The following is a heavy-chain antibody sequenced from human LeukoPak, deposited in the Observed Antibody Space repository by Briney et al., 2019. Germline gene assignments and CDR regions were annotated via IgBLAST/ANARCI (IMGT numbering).Heavy chain of an antibody. J-gene: IGHJ4*02. CDR3: ARLRGMHYYDSSSSRGYFDY. D-gene: IGHD3-22*01. CDR1: GGSFSGYY. Sequence: SETLSLTCAVYGGSFSGYYWSWIRQPPGKGLEWIGEINHSGSTNYNPSLKSRVTISVDTSKNQFSLKLSSVTAADTAVYYCARLRGMHYYDSSSSRGYFDYWGQGTLVTVSS. V-gene: IGHV4-34*01. CDR2: INHSGST.